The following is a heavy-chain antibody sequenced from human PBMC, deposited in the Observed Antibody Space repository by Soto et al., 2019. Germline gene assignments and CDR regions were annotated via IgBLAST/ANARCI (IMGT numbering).Heavy chain of an antibody. CDR1: GVTFSSYT. D-gene: IGHD2-21*01. CDR2: IIPVLGVA. Sequence: QVQLVQSGAEVRKPGSSVKVSCKASGVTFSSYTISWVRQAPGQGLEWMGRIIPVLGVANYAPKFQGRLTIIADEPTATVYMAWASLRSGDTAMYYARGLTNGDPEVPDSGGQGKLITASS. CDR3: ARGLTNGDPEVPDS. J-gene: IGHJ3*01. V-gene: IGHV1-69*04.